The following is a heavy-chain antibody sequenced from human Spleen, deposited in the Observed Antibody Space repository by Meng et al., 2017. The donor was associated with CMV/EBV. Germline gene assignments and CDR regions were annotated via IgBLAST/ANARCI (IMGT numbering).Heavy chain of an antibody. CDR2: IKQDGSEK. J-gene: IGHJ3*02. Sequence: GESLKISCAASGFTFSSYWMSWVRQAPGKGLEWVANIKQDGSEKYYVDSVKGRFTISRDNAKNSLYLQMNSLRAEDTAVYYCARARPSTDAFDIWGQGTMVTVSS. CDR1: GFTFSSYW. CDR3: ARARPSTDAFDI. V-gene: IGHV3-7*01.